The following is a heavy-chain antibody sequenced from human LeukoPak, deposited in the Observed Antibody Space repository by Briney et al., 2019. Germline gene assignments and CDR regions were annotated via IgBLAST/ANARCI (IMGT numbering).Heavy chain of an antibody. V-gene: IGHV3-74*01. CDR3: ARDPRRFDFDD. D-gene: IGHD3-10*01. CDR2: INSDGSST. Sequence: GGSLRLSCAASGFTFSSYWMHCGRQAPGEGLVWVSRINSDGSSTSYAASVKGRFTISRDNAKNTLYLQMNSLRAEDTAVYYCARDPRRFDFDDWGQGTLVTVS. J-gene: IGHJ4*02. CDR1: GFTFSSYW.